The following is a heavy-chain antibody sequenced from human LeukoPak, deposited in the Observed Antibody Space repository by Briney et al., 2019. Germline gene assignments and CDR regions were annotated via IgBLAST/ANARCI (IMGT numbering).Heavy chain of an antibody. Sequence: GGSLRLSCAASGFTFSSYAMSWVRQAPGKGLEWVSAISGSGGSTYYADSVKGRFTISRDNSKNTLYLQMNCLRAEDTAVYYCAKGVESYDSSGLFDYWGQGTLVTVSS. CDR2: ISGSGGST. CDR3: AKGVESYDSSGLFDY. D-gene: IGHD3-22*01. J-gene: IGHJ4*02. CDR1: GFTFSSYA. V-gene: IGHV3-23*01.